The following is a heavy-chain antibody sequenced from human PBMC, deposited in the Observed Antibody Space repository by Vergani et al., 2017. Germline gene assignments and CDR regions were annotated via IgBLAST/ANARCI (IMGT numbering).Heavy chain of an antibody. Sequence: QVQLVQSGAEVKKPGSSVKVSCKASGGTFRSYAISWVRQAPGQGLEWMGGIIPIFGTANYAQKFQGRVTITADESTSTAYMELSSLRSEDTAVYYCARVKSEWFGELLYNWFDPWGQGTLVTVSS. CDR1: GGTFRSYA. D-gene: IGHD3-10*01. CDR2: IIPIFGTA. V-gene: IGHV1-69*01. J-gene: IGHJ5*02. CDR3: ARVKSEWFGELLYNWFDP.